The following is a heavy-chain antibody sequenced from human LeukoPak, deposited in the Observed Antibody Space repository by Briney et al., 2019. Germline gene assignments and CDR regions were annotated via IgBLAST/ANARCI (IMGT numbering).Heavy chain of an antibody. CDR1: GFTFSSYG. V-gene: IGHV3-30*18. Sequence: GGSLRLSCAASGFTFSSYGMHWVRQAPGKGLEWVAVISYDGSNKYYADSVKGRFTISRDNSKNTLYLQMNSLRAEDTAVYYCAKDAGYYDSSGYYDYWAREPWSPSPQ. J-gene: IGHJ4*02. CDR3: AKDAGYYDSSGYYDY. D-gene: IGHD3-22*01. CDR2: ISYDGSNK.